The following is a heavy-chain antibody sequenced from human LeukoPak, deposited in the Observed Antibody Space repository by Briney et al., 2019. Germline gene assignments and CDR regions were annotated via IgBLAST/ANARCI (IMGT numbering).Heavy chain of an antibody. D-gene: IGHD3-9*01. CDR2: ISGSGGST. CDR3: AKGLRYFDWLLLGYFDY. V-gene: IGHV3-23*01. Sequence: PGASLRLSCAASGFTFSSYAMSWVRQAPGKGLEWVSAISGSGGSTYYADSVKGRFTISRDNSKNTLYLQMKSLRAEDTAVYYCAKGLRYFDWLLLGYFDYWGQGTLVTVSS. J-gene: IGHJ4*02. CDR1: GFTFSSYA.